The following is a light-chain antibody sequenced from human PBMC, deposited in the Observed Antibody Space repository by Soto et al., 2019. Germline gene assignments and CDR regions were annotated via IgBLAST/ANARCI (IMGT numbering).Light chain of an antibody. J-gene: IGKJ1*01. CDR2: GAS. CDR3: QQYNNSPRP. V-gene: IGKV3-15*01. Sequence: EIGVSKSAATLSVSPGERATLSCRASQSVSSNLAWYQQKPGQAPRLLIYGASTRATGIPARFSGSGSGTEFTLTISSLPSEDFAAYYCQQYNNSPRPFGQGTKVDI. CDR1: QSVSSN.